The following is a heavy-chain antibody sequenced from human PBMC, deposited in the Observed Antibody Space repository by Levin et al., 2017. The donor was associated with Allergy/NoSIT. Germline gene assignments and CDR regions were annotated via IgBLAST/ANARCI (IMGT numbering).Heavy chain of an antibody. CDR3: AREGSIAAAGPYGSRKTQYFQH. D-gene: IGHD6-13*01. V-gene: IGHV4-4*02. Sequence: SETLSLTCAVSGGSISSSNWWSWVRQPPGKGLEWIGEIYHSGSTNYNPSLKSRVTISVDKSKNQFSLKLSSVTAADTAVYYCAREGSIAAAGPYGSRKTQYFQHWGQGTLVTVSS. CDR2: IYHSGST. CDR1: GGSISSSNW. J-gene: IGHJ1*01.